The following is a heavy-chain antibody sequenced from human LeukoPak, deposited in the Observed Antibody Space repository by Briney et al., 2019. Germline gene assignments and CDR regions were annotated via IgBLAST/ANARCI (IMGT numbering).Heavy chain of an antibody. CDR3: ARGLSGEPPGMDV. D-gene: IGHD7-27*01. Sequence: GGSLRLSCAASGFTFSNYWMHWVRQAPRKGLVWVSRIKTDGTNTDYAESVKGRFTISRDNAKNTVYLQMNSLRAEDTAVYYCARGLSGEPPGMDVWGQGTTVTVS. CDR2: IKTDGTNT. J-gene: IGHJ6*02. CDR1: GFTFSNYW. V-gene: IGHV3-74*01.